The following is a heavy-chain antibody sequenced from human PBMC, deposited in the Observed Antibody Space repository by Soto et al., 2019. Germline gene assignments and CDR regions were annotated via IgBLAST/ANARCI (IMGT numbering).Heavy chain of an antibody. D-gene: IGHD4-17*01. CDR3: TTDSYMTNIIVRFDY. CDR2: IKPDGSEK. V-gene: IGHV3-7*01. CDR1: GFTFSIYW. Sequence: GGSLRLSCAGSGFTFSIYWMTWVRQAPGKGLEWVANIKPDGSEKYYVDSVRGRFSISRDNAKSSLYLQMNSLRAEDTAFYYCTTDSYMTNIIVRFDYWGHGALVTVSS. J-gene: IGHJ4*01.